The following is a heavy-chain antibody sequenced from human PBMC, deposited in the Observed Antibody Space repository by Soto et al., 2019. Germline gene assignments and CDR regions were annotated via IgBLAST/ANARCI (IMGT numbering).Heavy chain of an antibody. CDR2: ISSSSSYI. V-gene: IGHV3-21*01. D-gene: IGHD1-20*01. CDR1: GFTFSSYS. J-gene: IGHJ3*02. CDR3: ARDRYNLNDWRFYAFDI. Sequence: EVQLVESGGGLVKPGGSLRLSCAASGFTFSSYSMNWVRQAPGKGLEWVSSISSSSSYIYYADSVKGRFTISRDNAKDSLYLQMNGLRGEETAVYYCARDRYNLNDWRFYAFDIWGQGTMVTVSS.